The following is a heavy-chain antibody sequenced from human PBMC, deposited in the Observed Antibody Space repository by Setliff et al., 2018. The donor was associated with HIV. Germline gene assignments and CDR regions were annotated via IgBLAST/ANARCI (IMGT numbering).Heavy chain of an antibody. Sequence: TLSLTCPVSGGFISSSSYYWGWIRQPPGKGLEWIGSIFNDGRTYYNPSLKSRITIPMDTSTNQFSLKLSSVTAADTAVYFCARHFPSISLFFGDPGPFDRWGQGALVTVSS. D-gene: IGHD3-10*01. CDR1: GGFISSSSYY. V-gene: IGHV4-39*01. CDR2: IFNDGRT. J-gene: IGHJ4*02. CDR3: ARHFPSISLFFGDPGPFDR.